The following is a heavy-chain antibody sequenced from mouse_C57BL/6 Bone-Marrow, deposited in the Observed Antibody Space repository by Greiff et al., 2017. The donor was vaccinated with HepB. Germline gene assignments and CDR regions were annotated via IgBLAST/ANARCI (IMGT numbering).Heavy chain of an antibody. CDR2: IYPRSGNT. Sequence: QVQLQQSGAELARPGASVKLSCKASGYTFTSYGISWVKQRTGQGLEWIGEIYPRSGNTYYNEKFKGKATLTADKSSSTAYMELRSLTSEDSVVYFCARYGNYVFWFAYWGQGTLVTVSA. CDR3: ARYGNYVFWFAY. J-gene: IGHJ3*01. D-gene: IGHD2-1*01. CDR1: GYTFTSYG. V-gene: IGHV1-81*01.